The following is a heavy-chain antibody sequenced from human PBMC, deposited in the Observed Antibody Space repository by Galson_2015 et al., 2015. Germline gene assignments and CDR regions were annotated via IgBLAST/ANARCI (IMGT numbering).Heavy chain of an antibody. J-gene: IGHJ5*02. CDR1: GFTSSSYA. D-gene: IGHD3-3*01. Sequence: SLRLSCAASGFTSSSYAMHWVRQAPGEGLEYVSAISSNGGSTYYANSVKGRFTISRDNSRNTLYLQMGSLRAEDMAVYYCARRSLTIFGDNWFDPWGQGTLVTVSS. CDR3: ARRSLTIFGDNWFDP. V-gene: IGHV3-64*01. CDR2: ISSNGGST.